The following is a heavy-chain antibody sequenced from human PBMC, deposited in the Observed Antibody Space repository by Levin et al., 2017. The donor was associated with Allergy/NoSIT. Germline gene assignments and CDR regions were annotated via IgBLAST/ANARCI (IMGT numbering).Heavy chain of an antibody. D-gene: IGHD3-22*01. CDR1: GYTFTSYG. CDR2: ISAYNGNT. CDR3: AREGPLYYYDSSGYYYFDY. J-gene: IGHJ4*02. V-gene: IGHV1-18*01. Sequence: ASVKVSCKASGYTFTSYGISWVRQAPGQGLEWMGWISAYNGNTNYAQKLQGRVTMTTDTSTSTAYMELRSLRSDDTAVYYCAREGPLYYYDSSGYYYFDYWGQGTLVTVSS.